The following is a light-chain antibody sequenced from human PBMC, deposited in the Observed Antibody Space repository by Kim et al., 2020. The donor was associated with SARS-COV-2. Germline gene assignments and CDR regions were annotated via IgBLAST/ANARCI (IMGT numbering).Light chain of an antibody. CDR1: SLRRYY. CDR3: QARDSSGEVV. J-gene: IGLJ2*01. Sequence: SSELTQDPAVSVALGQTVSITCQGDSLRRYYESWYQRRPGQAPVLVIYGKNTRPSRILDRLSGSSSGNTASLTITGAQAEDEADYYSQARDSSGEVVFGGGTQLTVL. CDR2: GKN. V-gene: IGLV3-19*01.